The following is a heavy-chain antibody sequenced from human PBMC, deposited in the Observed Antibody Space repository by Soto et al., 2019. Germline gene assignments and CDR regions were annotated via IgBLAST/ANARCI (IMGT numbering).Heavy chain of an antibody. V-gene: IGHV4-31*03. CDR2: IYYSGST. CDR1: GGSISSGGYY. CDR3: ARDAPGGPSDEAHGMDV. J-gene: IGHJ6*02. Sequence: QVQLQESGPGLVKPSQTLSLTCTVSGGSISSGGYYWSWIRQHPGKGLEWIGYIYYSGSTYYNPSLKSRVTISVDTSKNQFSLKLSSVTAADTAVYYCARDAPGGPSDEAHGMDVWGQGTTVTVSS. D-gene: IGHD3-10*01.